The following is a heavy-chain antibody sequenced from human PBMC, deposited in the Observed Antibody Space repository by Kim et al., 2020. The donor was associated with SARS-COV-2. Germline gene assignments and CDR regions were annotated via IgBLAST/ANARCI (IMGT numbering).Heavy chain of an antibody. D-gene: IGHD3-3*01. J-gene: IGHJ6*02. Sequence: SETLSLTCTVSGGSISSGGYYWSWIRQHPGKGLEWIGYIYYSGSTYYNPSLKSRVTISVDTSKNQFSLKLSSVTAADTAVYYCARQRFLEWYGMDVWGQGTTVTVSS. V-gene: IGHV4-31*03. CDR3: ARQRFLEWYGMDV. CDR1: GGSISSGGYY. CDR2: IYYSGST.